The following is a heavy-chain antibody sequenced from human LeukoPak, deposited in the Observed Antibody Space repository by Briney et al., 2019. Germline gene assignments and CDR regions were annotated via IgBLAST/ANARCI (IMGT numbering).Heavy chain of an antibody. J-gene: IGHJ5*02. V-gene: IGHV6-1*01. CDR2: TYYRSKWYD. CDR3: ARDLCTSSSCPNNWIDP. CDR1: GDSLSSNSAA. D-gene: IGHD2-2*01. Sequence: SQTLSLTCAISGDSLSSNSAAWNWIRPSPSRGLALLGRTYYRSKWYDDYAISVKGRITINRDTSKNQFSLQLNSVTPEDTAVYYCARDLCTSSSCPNNWIDPWGQGTLVTVSS.